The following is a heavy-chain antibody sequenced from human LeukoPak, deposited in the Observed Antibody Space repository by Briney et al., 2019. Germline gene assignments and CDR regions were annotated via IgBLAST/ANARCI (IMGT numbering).Heavy chain of an antibody. V-gene: IGHV1-24*01. CDR1: GYTLTELS. CDR3: ARDTLGGDGYFD. D-gene: IGHD5-24*01. Sequence: ASVKVSCKVSGYTLTELSLHWVRQAPGKGLECMGGFDPENGEAIYAQKFQGRVSMTEDTSTDTAYMELSSLRSEDTAVYYCARDTLGGDGYFDWGQGTLVTVSS. J-gene: IGHJ4*02. CDR2: FDPENGEA.